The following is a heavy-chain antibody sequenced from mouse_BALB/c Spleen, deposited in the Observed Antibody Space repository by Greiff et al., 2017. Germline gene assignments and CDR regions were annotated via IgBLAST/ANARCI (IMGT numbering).Heavy chain of an antibody. Sequence: QVQLQQSGAELARPGASVKLSCKASGYTFTSYWMQWVKQRPGQGLEWIGAIYPGDGDTRYTQKFKGKATLTADKSSSTAYMQLSSLASEDSAVYYCARGEVLYGNYDYAMDYWGQGTSVTVSS. CDR3: ARGEVLYGNYDYAMDY. D-gene: IGHD2-1*01. CDR1: GYTFTSYW. J-gene: IGHJ4*01. CDR2: IYPGDGDT. V-gene: IGHV1-87*01.